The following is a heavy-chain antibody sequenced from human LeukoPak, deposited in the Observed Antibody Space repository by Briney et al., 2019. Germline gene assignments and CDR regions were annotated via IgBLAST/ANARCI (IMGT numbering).Heavy chain of an antibody. J-gene: IGHJ3*02. CDR1: GGSISSYY. D-gene: IGHD7-27*01. Sequence: PSETLSLTCTVSGGSISSYYWSWIRQPPGKGLEWIGDIYYSGSTNYNPSLKSRVTISVDTSKNQFSLKLSSVTAADTAVYYCARGKLGMEAFDIWGQGTMVTVSS. CDR3: ARGKLGMEAFDI. V-gene: IGHV4-59*01. CDR2: IYYSGST.